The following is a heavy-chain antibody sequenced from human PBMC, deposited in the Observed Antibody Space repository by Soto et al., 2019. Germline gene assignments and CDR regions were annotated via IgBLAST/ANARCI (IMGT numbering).Heavy chain of an antibody. CDR3: AKDYSPYYYDSSGLLLNTFDI. CDR2: IYPAASDT. Sequence: PGESLKISCKGSGYDFSIYWIGWVRQMPEKGLEWMGIIYPAASDTIYSPSFQGRFTISRDNSKNTLYLQMNSLRAEDTAVYYCAKDYSPYYYDSSGLLLNTFDIWGQGTMVTVS. J-gene: IGHJ3*02. D-gene: IGHD3-22*01. V-gene: IGHV5-51*01. CDR1: GYDFSIYW.